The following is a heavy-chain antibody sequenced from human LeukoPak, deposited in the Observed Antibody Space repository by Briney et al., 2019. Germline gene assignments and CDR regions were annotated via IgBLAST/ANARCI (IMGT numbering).Heavy chain of an antibody. CDR1: GGSISSSSYY. J-gene: IGHJ4*02. Sequence: PSETLSLTCTVSGGSISSSSYYWGWIRQPPGKGLEWIGSIYYSGSTYYNPSLKSRVTISVDTSKNQFSLKLSSVTAADTAVYYCARAPYYYDSSGYHRYYFDYWGQGTLVTVSS. CDR3: ARAPYYYDSSGYHRYYFDY. D-gene: IGHD3-22*01. CDR2: IYYSGST. V-gene: IGHV4-39*07.